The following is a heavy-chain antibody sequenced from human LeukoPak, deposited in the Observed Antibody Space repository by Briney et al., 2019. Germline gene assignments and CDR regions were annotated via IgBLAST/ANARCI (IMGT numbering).Heavy chain of an antibody. Sequence: GGSLRLSCAASGFTFSSYAMHWVRQAPGKGLQWVAVISYDGSQKYHADSVKGRFTISRDNSKNTLYLQMNSLRAEDTAVYYCASLLIPDIDYWGQGTLVTVSS. V-gene: IGHV3-30-3*01. D-gene: IGHD3-16*01. CDR1: GFTFSSYA. J-gene: IGHJ4*02. CDR3: ASLLIPDIDY. CDR2: ISYDGSQK.